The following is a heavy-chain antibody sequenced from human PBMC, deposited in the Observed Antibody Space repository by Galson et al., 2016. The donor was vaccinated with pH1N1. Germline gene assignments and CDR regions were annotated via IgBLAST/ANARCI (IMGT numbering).Heavy chain of an antibody. Sequence: SLRLSCAASGFNFSNYWMQWVRQAPGKGLQWVANINQDGDKKYYVGSVEGRFTISRDNAKNSLYLQMNNLRDGDPAMYFCARRYFDYWGQGALVTVSS. J-gene: IGHJ4*02. V-gene: IGHV3-7*01. CDR1: GFNFSNYW. CDR3: ARRYFDY. D-gene: IGHD3-9*01. CDR2: INQDGDKK.